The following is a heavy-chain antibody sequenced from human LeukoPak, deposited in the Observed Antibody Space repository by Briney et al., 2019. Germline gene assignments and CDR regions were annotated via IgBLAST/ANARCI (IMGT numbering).Heavy chain of an antibody. J-gene: IGHJ4*02. CDR1: GFTFSSFS. Sequence: GGSLRPSCAASGFTFSSFSMNWVRQAPGKGLEWVSYIRSSGSGTDYTGSVKGRFTISRDNAKNSLYLQMNSLRAEDTALYYCAKARGYDTSGSPDYWGQGTLVTVSS. CDR3: AKARGYDTSGSPDY. D-gene: IGHD3-22*01. CDR2: IRSSGSGT. V-gene: IGHV3-48*04.